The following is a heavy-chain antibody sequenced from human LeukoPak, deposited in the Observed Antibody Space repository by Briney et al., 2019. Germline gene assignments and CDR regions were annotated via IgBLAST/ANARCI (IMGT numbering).Heavy chain of an antibody. V-gene: IGHV3-23*01. CDR3: ARTSVDIVVVPADPNFDY. Sequence: GGSLRLSCVASGFSPGSYAMSWVRQAPGKGLGWVSAISGSGGSTYYADSGKGRFTNSRDNSNSPLYLQMNSLRAEDTAVYYCARTSVDIVVVPADPNFDYWGQGTLVTVSS. J-gene: IGHJ4*02. CDR2: ISGSGGST. D-gene: IGHD2-2*03. CDR1: GFSPGSYA.